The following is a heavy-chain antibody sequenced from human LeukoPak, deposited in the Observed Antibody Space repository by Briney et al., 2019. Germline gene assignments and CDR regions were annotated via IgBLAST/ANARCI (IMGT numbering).Heavy chain of an antibody. CDR2: VNHSGST. Sequence: SETLSLTSSVYAGSIIAYYWTWIRQPPGKGLEWIGEVNHSGSTNYKPSLKSRVTISVDASKYQFSLELTSVTAADTAVYFCARGRGLRAVNNWFDHWGQGTLVTVSS. CDR3: ARGRGLRAVNNWFDH. D-gene: IGHD3-10*01. J-gene: IGHJ5*02. CDR1: AGSIIAYY. V-gene: IGHV4-34*01.